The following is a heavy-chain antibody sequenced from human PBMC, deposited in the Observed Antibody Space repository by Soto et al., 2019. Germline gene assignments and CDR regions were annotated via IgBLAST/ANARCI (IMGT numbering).Heavy chain of an antibody. CDR3: AKTTTLDRAFDI. CDR2: ISGSGGST. V-gene: IGHV3-23*01. J-gene: IGHJ3*02. CDR1: GFTFSSYD. Sequence: EVQLLESGGGLVQPGGSLRLSCAASGFTFSSYDMSWVRQAPGKGLECVSGISGSGGSTYYADSVKGRFTISRDNSKHTLYLQMNSLRAEDTAVYYCAKTTTLDRAFDIWGQGTMVTVSS. D-gene: IGHD4-17*01.